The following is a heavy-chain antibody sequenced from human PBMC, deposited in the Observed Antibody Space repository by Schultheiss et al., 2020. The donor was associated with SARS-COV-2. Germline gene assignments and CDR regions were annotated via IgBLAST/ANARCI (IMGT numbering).Heavy chain of an antibody. Sequence: GGSLRLSCATSGFSFSTYSMYWVRQGPGKGLEWVALISYDGSNDFYADSVKGRFTISRDNSKNTLYVQMNSLRGEDTAVYYCARDRGHTTVKYYYYGMDVWGQGTTVTVSS. CDR1: GFSFSTYS. J-gene: IGHJ6*02. CDR2: ISYDGSND. V-gene: IGHV3-30*19. D-gene: IGHD4-17*01. CDR3: ARDRGHTTVKYYYYGMDV.